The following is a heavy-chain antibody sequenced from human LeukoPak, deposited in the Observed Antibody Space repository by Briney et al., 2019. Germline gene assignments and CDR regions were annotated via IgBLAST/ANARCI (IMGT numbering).Heavy chain of an antibody. V-gene: IGHV3-74*01. Sequence: GGSLTLSCAASGFTFSRYWMHWVRHAPGKGLVWVSRINSDWSSTGYADSVKGRFTISRDNAKNSLYLHMNSLRVEDTGVYYCARASSGRYFAFIDYWGQGSLVTVSS. CDR1: GFTFSRYW. CDR3: ARASSGRYFAFIDY. J-gene: IGHJ4*02. D-gene: IGHD1-26*01. CDR2: INSDWSST.